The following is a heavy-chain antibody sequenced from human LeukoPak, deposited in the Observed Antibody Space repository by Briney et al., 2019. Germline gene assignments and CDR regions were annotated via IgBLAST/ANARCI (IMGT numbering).Heavy chain of an antibody. J-gene: IGHJ3*02. CDR2: ITSGSTYM. CDR3: ARAPDIVVVPAAMGDAFDI. Sequence: PGGSLRLSCAASGFTFSGYSMNWVRQAPGKGLEWVSSITSGSTYMYYADSVKGRFTISRDNAKNSLYLQMNSLRAEDTAVYYCARAPDIVVVPAAMGDAFDIWGQGTMVTVSS. V-gene: IGHV3-21*01. D-gene: IGHD2-2*01. CDR1: GFTFSGYS.